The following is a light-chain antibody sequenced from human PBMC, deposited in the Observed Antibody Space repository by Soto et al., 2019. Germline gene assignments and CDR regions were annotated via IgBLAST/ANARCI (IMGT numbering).Light chain of an antibody. CDR2: DVS. CDR1: SSDVGHYNY. Sequence: QSVLTQPASVSGSPGQSITISCTGTSSDVGHYNYVSWYQQHPGKAPKVVIYDVSNRPSGISNRFSGSKSGNTASLTISGLQAEDETDYYCSSYTSSSTPNVFGTGTKVPVL. CDR3: SSYTSSSTPNV. V-gene: IGLV2-14*01. J-gene: IGLJ1*01.